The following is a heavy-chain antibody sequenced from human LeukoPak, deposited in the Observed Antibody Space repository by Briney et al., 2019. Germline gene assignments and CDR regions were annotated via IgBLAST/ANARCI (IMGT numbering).Heavy chain of an antibody. CDR2: IDSDGSST. J-gene: IGHJ6*02. D-gene: IGHD1-1*01. V-gene: IGHV3-74*01. CDR3: ARRSGTTPYYYGMDV. CDR1: GFTFSSYS. Sequence: PGGSLRLSCAASGFTFSSYSMNWVRQAPGKGLVWVSRIDSDGSSTNYAGSVKGRFTISRDNAKNTLYLQMNSLRAEDTAVYYCARRSGTTPYYYGMDVWGQGTTVTVSS.